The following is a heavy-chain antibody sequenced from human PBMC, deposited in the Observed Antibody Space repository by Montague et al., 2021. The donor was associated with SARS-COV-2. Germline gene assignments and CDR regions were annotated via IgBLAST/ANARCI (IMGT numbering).Heavy chain of an antibody. CDR1: GGSFSGYY. V-gene: IGHV4-34*01. CDR2: INQDGTT. J-gene: IGHJ3*01. CDR3: TRDKPVRGQMRHFDLLLSGLFEV. Sequence: SETLSLTCAVYGGSFSGYYWTWIRQSPGKGLEWIGEINQDGTTKXXLSLKSRVTISVDPSKKQVSLRLTSVTAADTAFYFCTRDKPVRGQMRHFDLLLSGLFEVWGPGSRVTVSS. D-gene: IGHD3-9*01.